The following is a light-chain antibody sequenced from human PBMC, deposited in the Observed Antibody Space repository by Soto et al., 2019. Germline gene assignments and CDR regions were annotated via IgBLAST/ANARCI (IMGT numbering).Light chain of an antibody. Sequence: EIVLTQSQATLSLSPGERATLSCRASQSVNSYLAWYQQKCGQAPRLLIYDTSNRATGIPDRFSGIGSGTDFTLTISSLEPEDFAVYYCQQRSSWPTCGQGTRLEIK. V-gene: IGKV3-11*01. CDR1: QSVNSY. CDR2: DTS. CDR3: QQRSSWPT. J-gene: IGKJ2*01.